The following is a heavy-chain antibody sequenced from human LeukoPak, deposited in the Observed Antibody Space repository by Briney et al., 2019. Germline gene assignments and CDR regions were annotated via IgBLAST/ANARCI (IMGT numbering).Heavy chain of an antibody. Sequence: GGSLRLSCAASGFTFSSYDMHWVRQGTGKGLEWVSGIGTAGDSYYLGSVKGRFTISRENAKNFLYLQMNSLRAADTAVYYSARGSGGGFDPWGQGTLVTVSS. V-gene: IGHV3-13*01. CDR2: IGTAGDS. CDR3: ARGSGGGFDP. CDR1: GFTFSSYD. J-gene: IGHJ5*02. D-gene: IGHD3-10*01.